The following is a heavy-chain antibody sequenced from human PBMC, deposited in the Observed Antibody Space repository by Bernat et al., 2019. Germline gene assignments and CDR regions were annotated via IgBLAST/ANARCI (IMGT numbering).Heavy chain of an antibody. D-gene: IGHD3-3*01. CDR2: IYYSGST. V-gene: IGHV4-59*06. J-gene: IGHJ4*02. CDR1: GGSISSYY. CDR3: ASARIGEWLFSFDY. Sequence: QVQLQESGPGLVKPSETLSLTCTVSGGSISSYYWSWIRQHPGKGLEWIGYIYYSGSTYYNPSLKSRVTISVDTSKNQFSLKLSSVTAADTAVYYCASARIGEWLFSFDYWGQGTLVTVSS.